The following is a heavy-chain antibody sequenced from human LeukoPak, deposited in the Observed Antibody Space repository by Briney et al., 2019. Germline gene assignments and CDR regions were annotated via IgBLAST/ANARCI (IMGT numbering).Heavy chain of an antibody. CDR3: AREIFWSGYYSNLHFDY. D-gene: IGHD3-3*01. J-gene: IGHJ4*02. Sequence: GGSLRLSCVASEFTFSSYNMNWVRQAPGKGLEWVSSISSSSSYIYYADAVKGRFTISRDNAKNSLYLQMNSLRAEDTAVYYCAREIFWSGYYSNLHFDYWGRGTLVTVSS. CDR1: EFTFSSYN. V-gene: IGHV3-21*01. CDR2: ISSSSSYI.